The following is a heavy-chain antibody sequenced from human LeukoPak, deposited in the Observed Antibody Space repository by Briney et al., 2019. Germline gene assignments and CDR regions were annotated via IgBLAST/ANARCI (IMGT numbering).Heavy chain of an antibody. CDR3: ARGDYYGSGSPNSYGMDV. CDR2: ISAYNGNT. V-gene: IGHV1-18*04. Sequence: ASVKVSCKASGYTFTSYYMHWVRQAPGQGLEWMGWISAYNGNTNYAQKLQGRVTMTTDTSTSTAYMELRSLRSDDTAVYYCARGDYYGSGSPNSYGMDVWGQGTTVTVSS. D-gene: IGHD3-10*01. J-gene: IGHJ6*02. CDR1: GYTFTSYY.